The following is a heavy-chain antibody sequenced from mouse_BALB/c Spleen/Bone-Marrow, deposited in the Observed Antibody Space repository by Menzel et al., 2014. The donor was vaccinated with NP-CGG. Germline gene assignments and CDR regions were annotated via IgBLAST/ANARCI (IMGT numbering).Heavy chain of an antibody. D-gene: IGHD2-4*01. CDR3: ARHAYYDQTEVSFVY. Sequence: EVHLVESGGGLVKSGGSLKLSCAASGFSFNSYGMSWVRQTPEKRLEWVATISGGGSYTFYPDSAKGRFTISRDNAKNNLYLQLSSLRSEDTALYYCARHAYYDQTEVSFVYWGQGTLVTVSA. CDR2: ISGGGSYT. V-gene: IGHV5-9-2*01. CDR1: GFSFNSYG. J-gene: IGHJ3*01.